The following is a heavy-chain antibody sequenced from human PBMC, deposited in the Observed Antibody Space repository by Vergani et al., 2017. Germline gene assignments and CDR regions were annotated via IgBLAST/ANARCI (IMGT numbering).Heavy chain of an antibody. CDR2: IRYVGSNK. J-gene: IGHJ5*02. D-gene: IGHD1-1*01. V-gene: IGHV3-30*02. CDR1: GFTFSSYG. CDR3: ARGGGWNGQNHMNWIYP. Sequence: VQLVESGGVVVQPGGSLRLSCAASGFTFSSYGMHWVRQAPGKGLEWVAFIRYVGSNKYYADSVKGRFTISRENSKNTLYLQMISLRDEDTAVYYCARGGGWNGQNHMNWIYPCREGRLVTV.